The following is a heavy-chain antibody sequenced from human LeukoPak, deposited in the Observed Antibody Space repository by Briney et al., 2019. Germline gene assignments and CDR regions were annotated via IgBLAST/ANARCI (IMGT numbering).Heavy chain of an antibody. Sequence: GGSLRLSCAASGFTFSSYDMHWVRQATGKGLEWVSVIGTAGDTYYPGSVKGRFTISRENAKNSLYLQMNSLRAEDTAVYYCAREIPHRGVVYFDYWGQGTLVTVSS. CDR1: GFTFSSYD. CDR2: IGTAGDT. J-gene: IGHJ4*02. V-gene: IGHV3-13*01. CDR3: AREIPHRGVVYFDY.